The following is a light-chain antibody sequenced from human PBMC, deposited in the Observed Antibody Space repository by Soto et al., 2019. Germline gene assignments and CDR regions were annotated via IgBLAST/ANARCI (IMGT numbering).Light chain of an antibody. CDR3: QQYGSSTL. Sequence: EIVLTQSPGTLSLSPGERATLSCRASQSVSSSYLAWYQQKPGQAPRLLIYGASSRATGIPDRFSGSGSGTDFILTISRLEPEDVAVYYCQQYGSSTLFGQGTRLEIK. CDR1: QSVSSSY. J-gene: IGKJ5*01. CDR2: GAS. V-gene: IGKV3-20*01.